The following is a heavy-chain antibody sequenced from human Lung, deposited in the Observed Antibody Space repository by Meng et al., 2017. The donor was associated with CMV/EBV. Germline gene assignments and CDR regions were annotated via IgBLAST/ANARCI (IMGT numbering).Heavy chain of an antibody. CDR2: VYSGGSST. D-gene: IGHD2-2*01. V-gene: IGHV3-23*03. J-gene: IGHJ4*02. CDR3: AKSLFGGVVGPLFDY. Sequence: GVLKISXAASGFTFSSYGMSWVRQAPGKGLEWVSVVYSGGSSTYSADSVKGRFTISRDNSKNTLYLQMNSLRAEDTAVYYCAKSLFGGVVGPLFDYWGQGTLVTVSS. CDR1: GFTFSSYG.